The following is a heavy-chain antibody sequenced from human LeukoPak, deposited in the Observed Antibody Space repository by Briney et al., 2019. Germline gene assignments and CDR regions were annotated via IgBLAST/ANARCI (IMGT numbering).Heavy chain of an antibody. Sequence: QAGGSLRLSCAASGFTFSSYGMHWVRQAPGKGLECVALIWYDGSDKSYGDSVKGRFTISRDSSKNTLYLQMNSLSAEDTAVYYCARGGTMIIVEVFDYWGQGTLVTVSS. J-gene: IGHJ4*02. CDR2: IWYDGSDK. CDR1: GFTFSSYG. D-gene: IGHD3-22*01. CDR3: ARGGTMIIVEVFDY. V-gene: IGHV3-33*01.